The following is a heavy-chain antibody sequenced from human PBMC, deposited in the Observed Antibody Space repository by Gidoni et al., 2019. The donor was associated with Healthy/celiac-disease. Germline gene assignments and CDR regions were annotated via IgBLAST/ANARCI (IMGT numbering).Heavy chain of an antibody. CDR2: MNPNSGKT. CDR1: GYTFTSYA. V-gene: IGHV1-8*01. Sequence: QLQLVQSGAEVKKPGASVKVSCKASGYTFTSYALNWVRQATGQGLEWMGWMNPNSGKTGYAQKFQGRVTMTRNTSISTAYMELCSLRSEDTAVYYCARGWNYADGMDVWGQGTTVTVSS. D-gene: IGHD1-7*01. CDR3: ARGWNYADGMDV. J-gene: IGHJ6*02.